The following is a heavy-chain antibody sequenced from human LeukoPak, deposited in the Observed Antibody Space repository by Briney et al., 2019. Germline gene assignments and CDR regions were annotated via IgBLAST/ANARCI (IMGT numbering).Heavy chain of an antibody. CDR1: GFTFSDFY. J-gene: IGHJ4*02. CDR2: INKDGSEE. Sequence: GGSLRLSCAASGFTFSDFYMSWVRQAPGKGLEWVANINKDGSEEKYVDSVKGRFTISRDNAKNSLYLQMSSLRADDTPVYYCARWPHCQDFWGRGTRVTVSS. CDR3: ARWPHCQDF. V-gene: IGHV3-7*03.